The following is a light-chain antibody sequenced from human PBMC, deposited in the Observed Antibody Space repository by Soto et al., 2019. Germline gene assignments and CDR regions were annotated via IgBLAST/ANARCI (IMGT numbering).Light chain of an antibody. J-gene: IGKJ1*01. CDR3: QQYSNWPRT. V-gene: IGKV3-15*01. Sequence: EIVMTQSPGTLSVSPGERATLSCRASQSISSNLAWYQQKPGQAPRLLIYAASSRATGVPARFSGSGSATEFTLTISSLQSDDFEVYYCQQYSNWPRTFGQGSKVDMK. CDR1: QSISSN. CDR2: AAS.